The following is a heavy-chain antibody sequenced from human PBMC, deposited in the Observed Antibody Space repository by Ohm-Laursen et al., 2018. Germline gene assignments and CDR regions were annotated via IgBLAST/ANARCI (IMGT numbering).Heavy chain of an antibody. V-gene: IGHV1-8*02. CDR1: GYTFTGYY. CDR3: ARAVRYQLLSDP. D-gene: IGHD4-23*01. J-gene: IGHJ5*02. CDR2: MNPNSHNT. Sequence: GASVKVSCKASGYTFTGYYIHWVRQASGQGPEWMGWMNPNSHNTGYARKFRGRVSMTSDSSISTAYMELYSLTSEDTATYYCARAVRYQLLSDPWGQGTLVTVSS.